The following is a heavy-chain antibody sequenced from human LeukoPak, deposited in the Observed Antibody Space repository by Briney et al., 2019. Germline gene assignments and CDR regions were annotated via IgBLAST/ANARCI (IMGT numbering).Heavy chain of an antibody. D-gene: IGHD2-21*01. Sequence: PGGSLRLSCAASGFTFSTYDMSWVRQAPGKGLEWVSSISGSGGSTYYPDSVTGRFTISRDNSKNTLYLQMNSLRAEDTAVYYCAAFGGDSFDYWGQGTLVAVSS. CDR2: ISGSGGST. V-gene: IGHV3-23*01. CDR1: GFTFSTYD. J-gene: IGHJ4*02. CDR3: AAFGGDSFDY.